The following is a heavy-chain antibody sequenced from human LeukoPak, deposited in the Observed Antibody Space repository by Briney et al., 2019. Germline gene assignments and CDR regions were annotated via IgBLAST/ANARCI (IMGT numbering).Heavy chain of an antibody. CDR2: IYTSGST. Sequence: SETLSLTCTVSGGSISSYYWSWIRQPAGEGLEWIGRIYTSGSTNYNPSLKSRVTMSVDTSKNQYSLKLSSVTAADTAVYYCARGPGGYDFWNITGAFDIWGQGTMVIVSA. CDR1: GGSISSYY. J-gene: IGHJ3*02. V-gene: IGHV4-4*07. CDR3: ARGPGGYDFWNITGAFDI. D-gene: IGHD3-3*01.